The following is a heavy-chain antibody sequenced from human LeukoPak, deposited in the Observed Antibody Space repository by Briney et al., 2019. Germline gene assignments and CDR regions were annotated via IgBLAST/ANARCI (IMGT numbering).Heavy chain of an antibody. J-gene: IGHJ4*02. D-gene: IGHD1-26*01. CDR2: ISAYNGNT. CDR3: ARDHPYSAIARGFDY. CDR1: GYTFTNYA. V-gene: IGHV1-18*01. Sequence: GASVKVSCKASGYTFTNYAINWVRQAPGQGLEWLARISAYNGNTNFAQKFRGRVTMTTDTSTNTAYMELTSLTSDDTAVYFCARDHPYSAIARGFDYWGQGTLVTVSS.